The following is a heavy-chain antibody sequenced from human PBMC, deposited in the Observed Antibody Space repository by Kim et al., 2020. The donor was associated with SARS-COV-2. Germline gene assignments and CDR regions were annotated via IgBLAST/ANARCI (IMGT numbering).Heavy chain of an antibody. V-gene: IGHV4-34*01. CDR1: GGSFSGYY. CDR2: INHSGST. D-gene: IGHD3-10*01. Sequence: SETLSLTCAVYGGSFSGYYWSWIRQPPGKGLEWIGEINHSGSTNYNPSLKSRVTISVDTSKNQFSLKLSSVTAADAAVYYCARGHMVRGVLYYYYYGMDAWGQGTTVTVSS. CDR3: ARGHMVRGVLYYYYYGMDA. J-gene: IGHJ6*02.